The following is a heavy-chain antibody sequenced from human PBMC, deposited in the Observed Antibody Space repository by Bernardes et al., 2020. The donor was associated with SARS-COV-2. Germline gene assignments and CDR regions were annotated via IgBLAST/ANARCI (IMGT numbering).Heavy chain of an antibody. J-gene: IGHJ4*02. CDR3: ARAPIVVVPAAYWDGYYFDY. CDR2: INPNSGGT. CDR1: GYTFTGYY. V-gene: IGHV1-2*02. Sequence: ASVKVSCKASGYTFTGYYMHWVRQAPGQGLEWMGWINPNSGGTNYAQKFQGRVTMTRDTSISTAYMELSRLRSDDTAVYYCARAPIVVVPAAYWDGYYFDYWGQGTLVTVSS. D-gene: IGHD2-2*01.